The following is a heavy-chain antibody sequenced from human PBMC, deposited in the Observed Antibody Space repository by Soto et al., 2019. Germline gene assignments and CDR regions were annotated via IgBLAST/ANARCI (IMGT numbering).Heavy chain of an antibody. V-gene: IGHV4-30-4*01. CDR3: ASTPITIFGVVTNYFDY. CDR2: IYYSGST. CDR1: GGSISSGDYY. D-gene: IGHD3-3*01. J-gene: IGHJ4*02. Sequence: SETLSLTCTVSGGSISSGDYYWSWIRQPPGKGLEWIGYIYYSGSTYYNPSLKSRVTISVDTSKNQFSLKLSSVTAADTAVYYCASTPITIFGVVTNYFDYWGQGTLVTVSS.